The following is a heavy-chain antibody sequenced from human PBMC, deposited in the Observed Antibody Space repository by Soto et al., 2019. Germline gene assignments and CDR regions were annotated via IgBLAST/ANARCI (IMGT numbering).Heavy chain of an antibody. D-gene: IGHD6-6*01. Sequence: PGGSLRLSCAASGFAFSSYAMSWVRQAPGKGLEWVSAISGSGGSTYYADSVKGWFTISRDNSKNTLYLQMNSLRAEDTAVYYCAKEVAARPSGFDYWGQGTLVTVSS. CDR3: AKEVAARPSGFDY. V-gene: IGHV3-23*01. CDR2: ISGSGGST. CDR1: GFAFSSYA. J-gene: IGHJ4*02.